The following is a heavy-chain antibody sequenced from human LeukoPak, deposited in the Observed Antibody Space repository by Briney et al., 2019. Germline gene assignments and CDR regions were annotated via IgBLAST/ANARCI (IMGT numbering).Heavy chain of an antibody. V-gene: IGHV4-59*10. CDR2: IYSKGTT. J-gene: IGHJ4*02. CDR3: ARLRYTGTSQYYFDS. D-gene: IGHD1-26*01. Sequence: SETLSLTCAVSGDSVISFYVSWVRQSAGKGLEWIGRIYSKGTTKYNLSLKSRVTISLDQSKNQFSLYLSSVTAADTAVYYCARLRYTGTSQYYFDSWGQGFLVTVSS. CDR1: GDSVISFY.